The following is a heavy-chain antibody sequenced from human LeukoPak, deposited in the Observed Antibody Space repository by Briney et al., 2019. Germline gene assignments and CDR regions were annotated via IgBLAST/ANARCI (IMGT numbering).Heavy chain of an antibody. Sequence: ASVKVSCKASGYTFTSYYMHWVRQAPGQGLEWMGWMNPVSGNAGSAQKFQGRVTLTRDTSISTAYMELSSLRSDDTAFYYCARAPMGAAALYWGQGTLVTVSS. CDR1: GYTFTSYY. V-gene: IGHV1-8*02. CDR2: MNPVSGNA. J-gene: IGHJ4*02. D-gene: IGHD6-13*01. CDR3: ARAPMGAAALY.